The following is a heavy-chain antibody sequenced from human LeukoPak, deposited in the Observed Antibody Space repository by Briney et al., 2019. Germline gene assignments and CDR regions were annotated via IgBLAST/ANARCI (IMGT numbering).Heavy chain of an antibody. D-gene: IGHD2-21*01. Sequence: GGSLRLSCGASGFTFSEYWMTWVRQAPGRGPEWVANIKGDGSKIYYVDSVKGRFTISRDNDKNSLYLQMNNVRVEDTAVYHCARDGVCFDFWGQGALVTVS. V-gene: IGHV3-7*01. CDR1: GFTFSEYW. CDR2: IKGDGSKI. CDR3: ARDGVCFDF. J-gene: IGHJ4*02.